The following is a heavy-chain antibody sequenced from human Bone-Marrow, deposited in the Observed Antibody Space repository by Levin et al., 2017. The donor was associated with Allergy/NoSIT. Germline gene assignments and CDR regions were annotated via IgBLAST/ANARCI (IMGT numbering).Heavy chain of an antibody. CDR2: IYYSGST. Sequence: SQTLSLTCTVSGGSISSYYWSWIRQPPGKGLEWIGYIYYSGSTNYNPSLKSRVTISVDTSKNQFSLKLSSVTAADTAVYYCARGTRGSYGSDFDYWGQGTLVTVSS. CDR1: GGSISSYY. J-gene: IGHJ4*02. V-gene: IGHV4-59*01. CDR3: ARGTRGSYGSDFDY. D-gene: IGHD5-18*01.